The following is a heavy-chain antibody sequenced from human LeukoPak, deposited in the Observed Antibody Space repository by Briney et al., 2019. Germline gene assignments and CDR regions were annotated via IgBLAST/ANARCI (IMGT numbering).Heavy chain of an antibody. CDR2: IRSKANSYAS. D-gene: IGHD5-12*01. J-gene: IGHJ4*02. CDR3: TRHVPNSGYANFDY. V-gene: IGHV3-73*01. Sequence: GGSLKLSCAASGFTFSGSAMHWVRQASGKGLEWVGRIRSKANSYASAYGASVKGRFTISRDDSKNTAYLQMNSLKTEDTAVYYCTRHVPNSGYANFDYWGQGTLVTVSS. CDR1: GFTFSGSA.